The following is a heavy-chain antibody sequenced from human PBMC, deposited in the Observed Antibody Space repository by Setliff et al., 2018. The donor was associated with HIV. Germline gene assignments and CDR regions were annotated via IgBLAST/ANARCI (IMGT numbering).Heavy chain of an antibody. J-gene: IGHJ4*02. V-gene: IGHV5-51*01. D-gene: IGHD3-10*01. CDR1: GYSFTKFW. Sequence: GESLKISWQASGYSFTKFWIGWVRQMPGKGLEWMGLIYPGDSDTRYSPSFQGQVTSSADKSTNTLFLQLSGLKASDTAMYYCARRLYYYGSGSYYFNCWGQGTLVTVSS. CDR2: IYPGDSDT. CDR3: ARRLYYYGSGSYYFNC.